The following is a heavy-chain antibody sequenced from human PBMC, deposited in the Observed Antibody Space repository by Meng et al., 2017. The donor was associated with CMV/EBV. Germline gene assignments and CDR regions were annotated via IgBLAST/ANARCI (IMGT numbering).Heavy chain of an antibody. CDR2: ISSSGSTI. Sequence: GESLKISCAASGFTFSSYEMNWVRQAPGKGLEWVSYISSSGSTIYYADSVKGRFTISRDNAKNSLYLQMNSLRAEDTAVYYCARDLFVGFLEWLEGPYYYYYGMGVWGQGTTVTVSS. V-gene: IGHV3-48*03. CDR1: GFTFSSYE. CDR3: ARDLFVGFLEWLEGPYYYYYGMGV. D-gene: IGHD3-3*02. J-gene: IGHJ6*02.